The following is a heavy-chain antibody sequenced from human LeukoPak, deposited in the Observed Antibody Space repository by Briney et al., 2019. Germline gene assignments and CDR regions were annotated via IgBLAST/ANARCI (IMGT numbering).Heavy chain of an antibody. D-gene: IGHD3-22*01. CDR1: GYTFTNNY. V-gene: IGHV1-46*01. Sequence: GASVKISCKASGYTFTNNYIHWVRQAPGQGLEWMGMINPRGGDTRFAQKFHDRLTMSRDTSTSTVYMELYTLRSEDTAIYYCARDKGGYGYYLNSWGQGTLVTVSS. CDR2: INPRGGDT. J-gene: IGHJ4*02. CDR3: ARDKGGYGYYLNS.